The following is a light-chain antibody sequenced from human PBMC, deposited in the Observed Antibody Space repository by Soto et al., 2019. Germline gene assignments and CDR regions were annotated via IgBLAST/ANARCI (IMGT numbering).Light chain of an antibody. V-gene: IGKV3-15*01. CDR1: QSVSSN. Sequence: LLMQIPITLTVXXGERATLSXXASQSVSSNLAWYQQKPFQPPMLLIYVASTISTRIPSIFSCRRSGPEFNLTISSMRAEDFAVCYCQQYNNLLPWTFGHLAKVDIK. CDR2: VAS. CDR3: QQYNNLLPWT. J-gene: IGKJ1*01.